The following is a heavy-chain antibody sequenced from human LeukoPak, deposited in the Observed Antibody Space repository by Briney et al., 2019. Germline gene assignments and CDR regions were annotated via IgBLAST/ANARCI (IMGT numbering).Heavy chain of an antibody. D-gene: IGHD6-19*01. Sequence: GGSLRLSCAASGFTFSSYAMHWVRQAPGKGLEWVAFIRYDGSNKYYADSVKGRFTISRDNSKNTLYLQMNSLRAEDTAVYYCAKDQGGLKQWLILPVAYFDYWGQGTLVTVSS. CDR1: GFTFSSYA. V-gene: IGHV3-30*02. CDR2: IRYDGSNK. CDR3: AKDQGGLKQWLILPVAYFDY. J-gene: IGHJ4*02.